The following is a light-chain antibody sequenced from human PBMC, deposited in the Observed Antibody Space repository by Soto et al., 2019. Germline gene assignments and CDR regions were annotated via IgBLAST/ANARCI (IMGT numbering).Light chain of an antibody. CDR3: QQRSSWPIT. CDR1: QSISSC. V-gene: IGKV3-11*01. CDR2: DAS. J-gene: IGKJ5*01. Sequence: IVLTQSPGTLSVSARERATLSCRASQSISSCLAWYQQKPGQAPRLLIYDASNRATGIPARFSGSGSGTDFTLTISSLENDDFAVYYCQQRSSWPITFGQGTRLEIK.